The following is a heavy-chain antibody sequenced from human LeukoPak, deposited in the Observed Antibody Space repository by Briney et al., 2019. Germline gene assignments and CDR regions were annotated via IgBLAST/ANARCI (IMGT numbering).Heavy chain of an antibody. J-gene: IGHJ4*02. Sequence: PSETLSLTCTVSGGSISSGDYFWTWIRQPPGKGLEYIGYIYYSGSTYYNPSLRSRVTISIDTSKNQFSLRLSSVTAAGTAVYSCARETNWHYFDSWGQGTLVTVSS. CDR1: GGSISSGDYF. CDR3: ARETNWHYFDS. CDR2: IYYSGST. V-gene: IGHV4-30-4*01. D-gene: IGHD7-27*01.